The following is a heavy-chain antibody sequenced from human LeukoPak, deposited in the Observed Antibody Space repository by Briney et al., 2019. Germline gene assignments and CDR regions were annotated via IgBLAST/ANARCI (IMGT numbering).Heavy chain of an antibody. D-gene: IGHD3-22*01. CDR2: ITHIGST. V-gene: IGHV4-34*01. CDR1: GASLSGYY. Sequence: KPSETLSLTCAVYGASLSGYYWTWIRQPPGKGLEWIGEITHIGSTNYNPSLKSRVTISVDTSKKHFSLNLSSVTAADTAVYYCARNKHYYDSSGYYYDYWGQGTLVTVSS. CDR3: ARNKHYYDSSGYYYDY. J-gene: IGHJ4*02.